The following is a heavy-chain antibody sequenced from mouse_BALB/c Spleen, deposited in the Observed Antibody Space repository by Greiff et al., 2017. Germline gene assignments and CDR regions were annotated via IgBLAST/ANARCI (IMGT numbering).Heavy chain of an antibody. CDR1: GYTFTNYW. CDR3: ARGTVVAGDAMDY. V-gene: IGHV1-63*02. D-gene: IGHD1-1*01. CDR2: IYPGGGYT. J-gene: IGHJ4*01. Sequence: VQLQQSGAELVRPGTSVKISCKASGYTFTNYWLGWVKQRPGHGLEWIGDIYPGGGYTNYNEKFKGKATLTADTSSSTAYMQLSSLTSEDSAVYVCARGTVVAGDAMDYWGQGTSVTVSS.